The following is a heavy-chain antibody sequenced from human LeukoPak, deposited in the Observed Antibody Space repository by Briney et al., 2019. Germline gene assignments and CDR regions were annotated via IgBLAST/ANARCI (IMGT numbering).Heavy chain of an antibody. CDR1: GFTIKASY. D-gene: IGHD2-2*01. V-gene: IGHV3-53*01. CDR2: IYSNGNT. CDR3: VRTSPIDY. J-gene: IGHJ4*02. Sequence: GGSLRLSCAASGFTIKASYMTWVRQAPGKGLEWVSVIYSNGNTYYADSVKGRFTISRDNSKNTLYLQISSLRVEDTAMYYCVRTSPIDYWGQGTLVSVSS.